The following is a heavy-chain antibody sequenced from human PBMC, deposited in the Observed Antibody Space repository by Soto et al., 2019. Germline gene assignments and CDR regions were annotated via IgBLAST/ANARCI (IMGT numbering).Heavy chain of an antibody. CDR3: ARGDGSGCPAF. V-gene: IGHV3-7*03. CDR1: GFTFSTHW. J-gene: IGHJ4*02. D-gene: IGHD3-22*01. CDR2: IKSDGSEK. Sequence: PGGSLRLSCAVSGFTFSTHWMTWVRQAPGKGLEWVANIKSDGSEKYYGDSVKGRFSISRDNSENSLYLQMNSLGVDDTAVYYCARGDGSGCPAFWGQGTLVTVSS.